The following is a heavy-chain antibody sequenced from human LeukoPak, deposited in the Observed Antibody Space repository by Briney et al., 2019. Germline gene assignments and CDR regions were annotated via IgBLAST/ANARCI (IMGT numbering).Heavy chain of an antibody. D-gene: IGHD6-19*01. CDR1: GFTFSSYS. Sequence: GGSLRLSCAASGFTFSSYSMNWVRQAPGKGLEWVTSISSSSSYIYYADSVKGRFTISRDNAKNSLYLQMNSLRAEDTAVYYCARGPSGGQWLVLRYWGQGTLVTVSS. V-gene: IGHV3-21*01. CDR2: ISSSSSYI. J-gene: IGHJ4*02. CDR3: ARGPSGGQWLVLRY.